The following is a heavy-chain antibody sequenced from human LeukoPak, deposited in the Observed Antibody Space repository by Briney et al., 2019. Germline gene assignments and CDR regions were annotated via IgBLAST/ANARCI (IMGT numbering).Heavy chain of an antibody. J-gene: IGHJ6*02. D-gene: IGHD6-13*01. V-gene: IGHV4-4*02. CDR3: ARVHGRSSWYGGMDV. CDR2: IYHSGST. CDR1: GGSISSSNW. Sequence: PSETLSLTCAVSGGSISSSNWWSWVRQPPGKGLEWIGEIYHSGSTNYNPSLKSRVTISVDKSKNQFSLKLSSVTAADTAVYYCARVHGRSSWYGGMDVWGQGTTVTVSS.